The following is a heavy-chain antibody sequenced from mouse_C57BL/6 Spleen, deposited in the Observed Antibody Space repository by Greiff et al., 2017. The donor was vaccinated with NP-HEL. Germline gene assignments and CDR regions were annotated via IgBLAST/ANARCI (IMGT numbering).Heavy chain of an antibody. D-gene: IGHD2-2*01. J-gene: IGHJ2*01. CDR3: ANMVTTLDY. CDR1: GYTFTSYW. CDR2: IDPSDSYT. Sequence: VKLQQPGAELVRPGTSVKLSCKASGYTFTSYWMHWVKQRPGQGLEWIGVIDPSDSYTNYNQKFKGKATLTVDTSSSTAYMQLSSLTSEDSAVYYCANMVTTLDYWGQGTTLTVSS. V-gene: IGHV1-59*01.